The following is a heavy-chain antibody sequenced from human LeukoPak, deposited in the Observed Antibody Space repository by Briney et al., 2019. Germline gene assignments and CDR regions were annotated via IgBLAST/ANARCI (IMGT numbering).Heavy chain of an antibody. CDR1: GFTVSSNY. J-gene: IGHJ3*02. CDR3: ARGIQLWFHAFDI. D-gene: IGHD5-18*01. V-gene: IGHV3-53*01. CDR2: IYSGGST. Sequence: GGSLRLSCAASGFTVSSNYMTWVRQAPGKGLEWVSLIYSGGSTYYANSVKGRFTISRDNSKNTLYLQMNSLRAEDTAVYYCARGIQLWFHAFDIWGQGTMVTVSS.